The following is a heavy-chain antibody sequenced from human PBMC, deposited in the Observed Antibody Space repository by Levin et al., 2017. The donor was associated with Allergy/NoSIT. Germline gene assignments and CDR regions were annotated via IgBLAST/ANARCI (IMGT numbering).Heavy chain of an antibody. D-gene: IGHD3-10*01. J-gene: IGHJ4*02. CDR3: AKVWFGELYPFDY. V-gene: IGHV3-23*01. Sequence: GGSLRLSCAASGFTFSSSAMSWVRQAPGRGLEWLSAISGGGVSTYYADSVKGRFTVSRDNSKNTLYLQMRSLRAEDTALYYCAKVWFGELYPFDYWDQGTLVTVSS. CDR2: ISGGGVST. CDR1: GFTFSSSA.